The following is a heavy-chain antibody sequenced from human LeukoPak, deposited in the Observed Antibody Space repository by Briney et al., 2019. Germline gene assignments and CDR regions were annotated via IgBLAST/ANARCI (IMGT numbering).Heavy chain of an antibody. V-gene: IGHV3-74*01. CDR3: ARDQTYYDSLTGYHYGQFDY. D-gene: IGHD3-9*01. CDR1: GFTLSSRW. Sequence: GGSLRLSCAASGFTLSSRWMHWVRQAPGRGLVWVSRVNTDGTSTDYADSVKGRFTISRDNSKNTLYLQMNSLRAEDTAVYYCARDQTYYDSLTGYHYGQFDYWGQGTLVTVSS. CDR2: VNTDGTST. J-gene: IGHJ4*02.